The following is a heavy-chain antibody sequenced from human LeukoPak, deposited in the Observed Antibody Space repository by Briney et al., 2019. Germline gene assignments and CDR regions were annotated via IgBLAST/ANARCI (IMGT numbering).Heavy chain of an antibody. CDR1: GYSFTTYW. V-gene: IGHV5-51*01. Sequence: GESLQISCKGSGYSFTTYWIGWVRQMPGKGLEWMGIIYPGDSDTRYSPSFQGQVTISADKSISTAYLRWSSLKASDTAIYYCARGSGWYYFDYWGQGTLVTVSS. CDR3: ARGSGWYYFDY. J-gene: IGHJ4*02. CDR2: IYPGDSDT. D-gene: IGHD6-19*01.